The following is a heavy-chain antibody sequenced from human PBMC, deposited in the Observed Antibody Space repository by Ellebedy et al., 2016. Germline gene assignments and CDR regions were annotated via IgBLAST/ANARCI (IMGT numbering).Heavy chain of an antibody. CDR2: IGTAGDT. V-gene: IGHV3-13*01. CDR1: GFTFSSYD. D-gene: IGHD3-10*01. J-gene: IGHJ3*02. CDR3: ARGRGYYGSGSLGAFDI. Sequence: GGSLRLSCAASGFTFSSYDMHWVRQATGKGLEWVSAIGTAGDTYYPGSVKGRFTISRENAKNSLYLQMNSLRAGDTAVYYCARGRGYYGSGSLGAFDIWGQGTMVTVSS.